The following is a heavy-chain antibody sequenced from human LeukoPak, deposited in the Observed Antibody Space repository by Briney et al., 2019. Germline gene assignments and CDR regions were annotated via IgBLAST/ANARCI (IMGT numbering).Heavy chain of an antibody. CDR2: ISSSGSKT. V-gene: IGHV3-23*01. Sequence: PGGSLRLSCAASGFTFSNYAMNWVRQAPGKGLEWVSFISSSGSKTYYVDSVEGRFTISRDNSRKTLYLQMNSLRAEDTAVYYCARDFDYWGQGTLVTVSS. J-gene: IGHJ4*02. CDR1: GFTFSNYA. CDR3: ARDFDY.